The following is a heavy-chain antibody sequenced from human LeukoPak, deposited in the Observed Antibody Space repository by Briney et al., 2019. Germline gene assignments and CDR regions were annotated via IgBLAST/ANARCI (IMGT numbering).Heavy chain of an antibody. J-gene: IGHJ4*02. CDR2: ISSASTTK. D-gene: IGHD3-3*01. V-gene: IGHV3-48*04. CDR3: ARSFTIFRIDY. Sequence: GGSLRLSCAASGFTFSIYDMNWVRQAPGKGLEWVSYISSASTTKYYADSVKGRFTISRDNAKNSLYLQMNSLRAEDTAVYYCARSFTIFRIDYWGQGTLVTVSS. CDR1: GFTFSIYD.